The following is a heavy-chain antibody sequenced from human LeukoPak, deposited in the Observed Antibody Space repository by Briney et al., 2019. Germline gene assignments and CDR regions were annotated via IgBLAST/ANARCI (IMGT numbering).Heavy chain of an antibody. D-gene: IGHD2-21*01. V-gene: IGHV1-18*01. CDR2: INTYKGDT. J-gene: IGHJ4*02. CDR3: AREFGHCYGDNCFYFFDT. Sequence: ASVKVSCKASGYTLANYNISWVRQAPGQGLEWMGWINTYKGDTLYAQKLQGRVTMTADTSTNTAYMELRSLRFDDTAVYYCAREFGHCYGDNCFYFFDTWGQGFRVTVSS. CDR1: GYTLANYN.